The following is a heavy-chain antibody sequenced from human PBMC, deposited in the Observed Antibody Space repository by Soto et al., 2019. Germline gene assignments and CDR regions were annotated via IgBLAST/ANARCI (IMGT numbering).Heavy chain of an antibody. CDR2: IIPIFGTA. J-gene: IGHJ4*02. D-gene: IGHD3-3*01. Sequence: SVKVSCKASGGTLSSYAISWVRQAPGQGLEWMGGIIPIFGTANYAQKFQGRVTITADKSTSTAYMELSSLRSEDTAVYYCARNYDFWSGPLDYWGQGTLVTVSS. CDR1: GGTLSSYA. CDR3: ARNYDFWSGPLDY. V-gene: IGHV1-69*06.